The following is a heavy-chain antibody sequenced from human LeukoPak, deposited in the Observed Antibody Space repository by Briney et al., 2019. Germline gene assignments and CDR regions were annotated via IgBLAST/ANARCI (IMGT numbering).Heavy chain of an antibody. V-gene: IGHV3-66*01. J-gene: IGHJ4*02. CDR1: GFIVSHNY. CDR2: IYSGGST. CDR3: ARVLMYYFDY. D-gene: IGHD2-8*01. Sequence: PGGSLRLSCAASGFIVSHNYMTWVRQAPGKGLEWVSVIYSGGSTYYADSVKGRFTISRDNSKNTLYLQMNSLRAEDTAVYYCARVLMYYFDYWGQGTLVTVSS.